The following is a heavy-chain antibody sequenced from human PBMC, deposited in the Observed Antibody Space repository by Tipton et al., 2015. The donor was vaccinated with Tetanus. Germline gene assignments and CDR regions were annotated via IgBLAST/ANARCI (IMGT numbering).Heavy chain of an antibody. CDR3: ARHQSGYFTPFDY. Sequence: TLSLTCTASGASIRGGTFYWGWIRQPPGKGLEWIGSIYESGDTYYIPSLKSRVTISGDTSTNQFSLTLNSMAAADTGVYYCARHQSGYFTPFDYWGQGNLVTVSS. D-gene: IGHD3-3*01. V-gene: IGHV4-39*01. J-gene: IGHJ4*02. CDR2: IYESGDT. CDR1: GASIRGGTFY.